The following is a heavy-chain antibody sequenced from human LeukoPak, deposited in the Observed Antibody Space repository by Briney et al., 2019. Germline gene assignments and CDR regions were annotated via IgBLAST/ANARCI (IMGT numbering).Heavy chain of an antibody. CDR2: INYNGVT. Sequence: PSETLSLTCTVSGYSIRSGYFWGWIRQSPGKGLEWIGYINYNGVTNYNPSLKTRVTISTDTSKNQFSLKVTSVTAADTAMYYCARGNTGGYYQNDYWGQGTLVTVSS. CDR3: ARGNTGGYYQNDY. D-gene: IGHD3-22*01. CDR1: GYSIRSGYF. J-gene: IGHJ4*02. V-gene: IGHV4-61*01.